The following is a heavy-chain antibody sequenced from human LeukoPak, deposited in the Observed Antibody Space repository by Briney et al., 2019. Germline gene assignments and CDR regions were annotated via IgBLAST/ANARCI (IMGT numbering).Heavy chain of an antibody. CDR2: ISASGHYT. V-gene: IGHV3-23*01. CDR3: AKDGSWGDYYFYFYIDV. J-gene: IGHJ6*03. CDR1: GFTFSNSA. D-gene: IGHD3-16*01. Sequence: PGGSLRLSCEASGFTFSNSAMSWFRQAPGKGLEWVSGISASGHYTYNADSAKGRFTISRDNSKNTLYLQMNCLRAEDTALYYCAKDGSWGDYYFYFYIDVWGKGTTVTVSS.